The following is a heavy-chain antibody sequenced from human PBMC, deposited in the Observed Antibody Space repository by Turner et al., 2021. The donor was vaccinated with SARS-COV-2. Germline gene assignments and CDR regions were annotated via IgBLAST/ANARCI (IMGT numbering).Heavy chain of an antibody. CDR1: GYTLLELS. D-gene: IGHD2-21*02. CDR3: ATGYAYCGGDCSIHY. CDR2: FDPEDGET. J-gene: IGHJ4*02. Sequence: QFRLIQSGAEGMKRGPPVKVSCKVSGYTLLELSMHWVRQAPGKGLEWMGGFDPEDGETIYAKKFQGRVTMTEDTSTDTAYMELSSLRSEDTAVYYCATGYAYCGGDCSIHYWGQGTLVTVSS. V-gene: IGHV1-24*01.